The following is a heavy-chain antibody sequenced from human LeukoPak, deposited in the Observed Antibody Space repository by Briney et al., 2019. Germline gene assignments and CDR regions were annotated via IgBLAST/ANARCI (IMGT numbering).Heavy chain of an antibody. Sequence: SQTLSLTCAISGDSVSSNSAAWNWIRQSPSRGLEWLGRTYFRSQWSDDYGVSVKSQITINPDTSKNQFSLQLNSVTPDDTAVYYCAREVASSYAFDIWGQGTMVTVSS. CDR2: TYFRSQWSD. CDR1: GDSVSSNSAA. V-gene: IGHV6-1*01. J-gene: IGHJ3*02. CDR3: AREVASSYAFDI.